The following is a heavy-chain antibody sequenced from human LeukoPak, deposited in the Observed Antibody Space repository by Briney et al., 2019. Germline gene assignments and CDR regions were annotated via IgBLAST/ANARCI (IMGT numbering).Heavy chain of an antibody. J-gene: IGHJ5*02. D-gene: IGHD3-10*01. CDR3: ARGPGSSSGSYSFDP. CDR1: GDSFSSNSAA. CDR2: TYYRSKLYN. V-gene: IGHV6-1*01. Sequence: SQTLSLTCALSGDSFSSNSAAWNWIRQSPARGLEWLGRTYYRSKLYNDYAVSVKSRITINPDTSKNQFSLQLNSVTPEDTAVYYCARGPGSSSGSYSFDPWGQGTLVTVSS.